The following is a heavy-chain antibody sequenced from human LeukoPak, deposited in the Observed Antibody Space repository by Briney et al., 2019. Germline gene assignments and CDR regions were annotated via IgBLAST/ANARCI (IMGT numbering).Heavy chain of an antibody. D-gene: IGHD6-13*01. J-gene: IGHJ4*02. Sequence: SVKGSCKASGGTFSSYAISWVRQAPGQGLEWMGRIMPIFGTANYAQKFQGRVTITADKSTSTAYMELSSLRTEDTAVYYCAIGFVQQQLVGLNWGQGTLVTVSS. V-gene: IGHV1-69*06. CDR2: IMPIFGTA. CDR3: AIGFVQQQLVGLN. CDR1: GGTFSSYA.